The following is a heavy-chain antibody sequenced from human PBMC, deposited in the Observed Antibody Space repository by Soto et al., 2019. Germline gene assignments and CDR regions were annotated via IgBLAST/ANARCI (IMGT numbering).Heavy chain of an antibody. CDR1: GFTFDDYG. CDR3: ARVIEVTRGEYYFDY. D-gene: IGHD3-16*01. J-gene: IGHJ4*02. CDR2: INWNGGST. V-gene: IGHV3-20*01. Sequence: EVQLVESGGGVVRPGGSLRLSCAASGFTFDDYGMSWVRQAPGKGLEWVSGINWNGGSTGYADSVKGRLTISRDNAKNSLYLQMNSLRAEDTALYHCARVIEVTRGEYYFDYWGQGTLVTVSS.